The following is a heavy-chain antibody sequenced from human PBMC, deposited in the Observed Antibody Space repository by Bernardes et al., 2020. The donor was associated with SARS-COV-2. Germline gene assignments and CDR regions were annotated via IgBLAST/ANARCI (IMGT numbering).Heavy chain of an antibody. CDR1: GFTFNNFG. CDR2: ISYEGSKK. V-gene: IGHV3-30*18. Sequence: GGSLRLSCVASGFTFNNFGMHWVRQAPGKGLEWVAVISYEGSKKYYADSVEGRFTISKDNSKNTVYLQMNSLRPEDTAVYYCAKVQAIFWIRPQYSAMDVWGQGTPIAVSS. J-gene: IGHJ6*02. D-gene: IGHD3-3*01. CDR3: AKVQAIFWIRPQYSAMDV.